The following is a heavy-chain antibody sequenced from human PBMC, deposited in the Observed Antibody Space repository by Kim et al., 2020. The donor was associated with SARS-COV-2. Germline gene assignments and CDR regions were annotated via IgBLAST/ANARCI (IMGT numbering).Heavy chain of an antibody. CDR3: ASVVSSTSPRDDY. V-gene: IGHV3-21*01. J-gene: IGHJ4*02. Sequence: YADSVKGRLTIPRDNAKNSLYLQMNSLRAKDTAVYYCASVVSSTSPRDDYWGQGTLVTVSS. D-gene: IGHD2-2*01.